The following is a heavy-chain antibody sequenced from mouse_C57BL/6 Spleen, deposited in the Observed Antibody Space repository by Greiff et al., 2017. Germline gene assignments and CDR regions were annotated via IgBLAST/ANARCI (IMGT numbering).Heavy chain of an antibody. V-gene: IGHV2-6-1*01. CDR2: IWSDGST. CDR1: GFSLTSYG. Sequence: QVQLQQSGPGLVAPSQSLSITCTVSGFSLTSYGVHWVRQPPGKGLEWLVVIWSDGSTTYNSALKSRLSISKDNSKSQVFLKRNSLQTDDTAMYYCARHAGSTLYWYFDVWGTGTTVTVSS. J-gene: IGHJ1*03. D-gene: IGHD1-1*01. CDR3: ARHAGSTLYWYFDV.